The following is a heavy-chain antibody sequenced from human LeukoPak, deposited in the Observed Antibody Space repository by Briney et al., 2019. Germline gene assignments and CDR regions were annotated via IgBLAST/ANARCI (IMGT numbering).Heavy chain of an antibody. D-gene: IGHD3-10*01. Sequence: SETLSLTCAVSGGSISSSNWWSWVRQPPGKGLEWIGEIYHSGSTNYNPSLKSRVTISVDKSKNQFSLKLSSVTAADTAVYYCARHDYYGSLNWFGPWGQGTLITVSS. CDR1: GGSISSSNW. CDR2: IYHSGST. CDR3: ARHDYYGSLNWFGP. J-gene: IGHJ5*02. V-gene: IGHV4-4*02.